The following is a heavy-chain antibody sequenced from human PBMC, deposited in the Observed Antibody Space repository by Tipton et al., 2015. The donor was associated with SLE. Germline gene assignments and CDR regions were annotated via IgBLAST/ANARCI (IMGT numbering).Heavy chain of an antibody. CDR3: ARGLLCGGDCNDY. CDR1: GGSFSGYY. V-gene: IGHV4-34*01. CDR2: INHSGST. Sequence: LRLSCAVYGGSFSGYYWSWIRQPPGKGLEWIGEINHSGSTNYNPSLKSRVTISVDTSKDQFSLKLSSVTAADTAVYYCARGLLCGGDCNDYWGQGTLVTVSS. D-gene: IGHD2-21*01. J-gene: IGHJ4*02.